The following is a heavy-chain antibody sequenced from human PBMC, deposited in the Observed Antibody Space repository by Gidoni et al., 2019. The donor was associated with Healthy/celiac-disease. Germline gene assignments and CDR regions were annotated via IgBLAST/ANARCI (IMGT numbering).Heavy chain of an antibody. CDR1: GGSISSGGYY. CDR3: AREPVYCGGDCYSSYYYYGMDV. Sequence: QVQLQESGPGLVKPSQTLSLTCTVSGGSISSGGYYWSWIRQHPGKGLEWIGYIYYSGSTYYNPSLKSRVTISVDTSKNQFSLKLSSVTAADTAVYYCAREPVYCGGDCYSSYYYYGMDVWGQGTTVTVSS. J-gene: IGHJ6*02. CDR2: IYYSGST. V-gene: IGHV4-31*03. D-gene: IGHD2-21*02.